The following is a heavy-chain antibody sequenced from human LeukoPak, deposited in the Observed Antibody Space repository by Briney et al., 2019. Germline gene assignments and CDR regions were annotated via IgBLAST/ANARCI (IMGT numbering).Heavy chain of an antibody. CDR2: ISSSSSTI. V-gene: IGHV3-48*02. D-gene: IGHD3-22*01. CDR1: GLTFSSYS. Sequence: PGGSLRLSCAASGLTFSSYSMNWVRQAPGKGLEWVSYISSSSSTIYYADSVKGRFTISRDNAKNSLYLQMNSLRDEDTAVYYCAREEGGYYDSSGFFNYWGQGTLVTVSS. J-gene: IGHJ4*02. CDR3: AREEGGYYDSSGFFNY.